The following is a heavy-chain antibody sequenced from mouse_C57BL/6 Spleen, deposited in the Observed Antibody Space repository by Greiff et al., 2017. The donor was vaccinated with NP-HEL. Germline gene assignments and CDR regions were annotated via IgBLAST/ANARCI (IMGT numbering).Heavy chain of an antibody. V-gene: IGHV1-76*01. CDR3: ARGEGRAMDY. CDR1: GYTFTDYY. Sequence: VQLQQSGAELVRPGASVKLSCKASGYTFTDYYINWVKQRPGQGLEWIARIYPGSGNTYYNEKFKGKATLTAEKSSSTAYMQLSSLTSEDSAVYFCARGEGRAMDYWGQGTSVTVSS. J-gene: IGHJ4*01. D-gene: IGHD3-3*01. CDR2: IYPGSGNT.